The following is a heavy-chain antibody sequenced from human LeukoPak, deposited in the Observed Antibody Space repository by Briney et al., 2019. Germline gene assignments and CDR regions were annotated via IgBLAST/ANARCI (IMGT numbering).Heavy chain of an antibody. Sequence: SETLSLTCAVYGGSFSGYYWSWIRQPAGKGLEWIGRIYTSGSTNYNPSLKSRVTMSVDTSKNQFSLKLSSVTAADTAVYYCAREWGAYYDFWSGYYYYMDVWGKGTTVTVSS. D-gene: IGHD3-3*01. CDR1: GGSFSGYY. J-gene: IGHJ6*03. CDR3: AREWGAYYDFWSGYYYYMDV. CDR2: IYTSGST. V-gene: IGHV4-4*07.